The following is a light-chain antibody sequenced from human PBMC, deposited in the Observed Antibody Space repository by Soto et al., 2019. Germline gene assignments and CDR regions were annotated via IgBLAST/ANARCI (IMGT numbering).Light chain of an antibody. Sequence: QSVLTQPRSVSGSPGQSVTISCTGTSSDVGGYNYVSWYQQHPGKAPKLMIYDVSERPSGVPDRFSGSKSGNMASLTTSGLQAEDEADYYCCSYAGSYPFVFGTGTKVTVL. CDR3: CSYAGSYPFV. CDR1: SSDVGGYNY. CDR2: DVS. J-gene: IGLJ1*01. V-gene: IGLV2-11*01.